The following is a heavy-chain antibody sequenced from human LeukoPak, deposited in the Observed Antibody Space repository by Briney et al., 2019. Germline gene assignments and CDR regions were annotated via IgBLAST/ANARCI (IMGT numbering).Heavy chain of an antibody. V-gene: IGHV4-59*12. Sequence: SETLSLTCTVSGGSISSYYWSWIRQPPGKGLEWIGYIYYSGSTNYNPSLKSRVTISVDTSKNQFSLKLSSVTAADTAVYYCARGSITISSDYYYGMDVWGQGTTVTVSS. J-gene: IGHJ6*02. D-gene: IGHD3-3*01. CDR1: GGSISSYY. CDR2: IYYSGST. CDR3: ARGSITISSDYYYGMDV.